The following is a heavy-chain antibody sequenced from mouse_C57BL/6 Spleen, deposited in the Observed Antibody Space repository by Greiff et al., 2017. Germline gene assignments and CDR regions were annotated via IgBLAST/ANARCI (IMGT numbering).Heavy chain of an antibody. CDR1: GYTFTDHT. V-gene: IGHV1-78*01. CDR2: IYPRDGST. J-gene: IGHJ3*01. CDR3: AREVTGVVDPFPY. D-gene: IGHD1-1*01. Sequence: QVQLQQSDAELVKPGASVKISCKASGYTFTDHTIHWMKQRPEQGLEWIGDIYPRDGSTKYNEKFKGKATLTADKSSSTAYMQLNSLTSEDSAVYCCAREVTGVVDPFPYWGQGTLVTVSA.